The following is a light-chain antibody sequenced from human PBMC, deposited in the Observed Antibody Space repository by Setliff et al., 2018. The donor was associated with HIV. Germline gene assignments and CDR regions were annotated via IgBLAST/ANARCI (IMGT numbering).Light chain of an antibody. Sequence: QSVLTQPASVSGSPGQSITISCTGTSSGIGGYSYVSWYQQHPGKAPKLIIYEVTNRPSGVSNRFSGSKSGNTASLTISGLQAEDEADYYCSSYAITNTLPFGTGTKVTVL. J-gene: IGLJ1*01. CDR1: SSGIGGYSY. V-gene: IGLV2-14*03. CDR2: EVT. CDR3: SSYAITNTLP.